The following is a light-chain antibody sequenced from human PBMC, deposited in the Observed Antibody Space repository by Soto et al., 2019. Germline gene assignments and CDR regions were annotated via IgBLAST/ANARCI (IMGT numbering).Light chain of an antibody. CDR1: QNIGVY. V-gene: IGKV1-39*01. Sequence: DIQMTQSPSSLSASVGDRVTITCRASQNIGVYLNWYQKKPGKAPKLLIHAASSLHSGVPSTFSGSGSGTDFVLTISSLQPEDFATYYCHQTAASPWTFAQGTKVDIK. J-gene: IGKJ1*01. CDR2: AAS. CDR3: HQTAASPWT.